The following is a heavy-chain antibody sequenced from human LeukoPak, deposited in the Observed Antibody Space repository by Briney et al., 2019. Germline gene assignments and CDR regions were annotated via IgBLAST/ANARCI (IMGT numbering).Heavy chain of an antibody. CDR3: ARHDEPSGGEAVY. CDR2: IYPGDSDP. D-gene: IGHD1-14*01. CDR1: GCIFTSYW. J-gene: IGHJ4*02. Sequence: GESLKISCKGSGCIFTSYWIGWVRQMPGKGLEWMGIIYPGDSDPRYSPSFQGQVTISADKSISTAYLQWSSLKASDTAMYYCARHDEPSGGEAVYWGQGTLVTVSS. V-gene: IGHV5-51*01.